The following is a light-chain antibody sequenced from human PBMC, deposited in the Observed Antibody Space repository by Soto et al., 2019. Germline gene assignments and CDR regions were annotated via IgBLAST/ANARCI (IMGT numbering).Light chain of an antibody. Sequence: DIHMTQSPSSLSASVEDRVITTCRASQSISNHLYWYQQKPGKAPKLLIFAASSLQRGVPSRFSGSRSGPDFTLTISSLQPEDFATYYCQHSYSSPQTFGQGTKVAIK. CDR2: AAS. V-gene: IGKV1-39*01. CDR1: QSISNH. J-gene: IGKJ1*01. CDR3: QHSYSSPQT.